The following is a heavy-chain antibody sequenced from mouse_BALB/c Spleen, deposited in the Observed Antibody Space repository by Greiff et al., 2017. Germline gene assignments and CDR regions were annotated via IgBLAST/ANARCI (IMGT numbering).Heavy chain of an antibody. Sequence: EVKLQESGGGLVQPGGSLRLSCATSGFTFTDYYMSWVRQPPGKALEWLGFIRNKANGYTTEYSASVKGRFTISRDNSQSILYLQMNTLRAEDSATYYCARDGGGPYAMDYWGQGTSVTVSS. V-gene: IGHV7-3*02. CDR1: GFTFTDYY. J-gene: IGHJ4*01. CDR3: ARDGGGPYAMDY. CDR2: IRNKANGYTT.